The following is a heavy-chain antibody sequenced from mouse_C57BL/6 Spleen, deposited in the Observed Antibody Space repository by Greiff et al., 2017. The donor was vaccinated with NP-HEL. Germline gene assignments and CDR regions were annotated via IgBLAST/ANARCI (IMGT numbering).Heavy chain of an antibody. CDR1: GYTFTSYW. Sequence: QVQLQQPGAELVRPGSSVKLSCKASGYTFTSYWMHWVKQRPIQGLEWIGNIDPSDSEPHYNPQFKDKATLTVDKSSSTAYMQLRSLTSEDSAVYYCARGPPTTVVLYYYAMDYWGQGTSVTVSS. J-gene: IGHJ4*01. V-gene: IGHV1-52*01. D-gene: IGHD1-1*01. CDR3: ARGPPTTVVLYYYAMDY. CDR2: IDPSDSEP.